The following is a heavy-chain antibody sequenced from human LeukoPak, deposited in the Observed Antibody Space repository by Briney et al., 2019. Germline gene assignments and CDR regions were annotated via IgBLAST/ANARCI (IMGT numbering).Heavy chain of an antibody. V-gene: IGHV3-48*01. CDR2: VSNSSSTI. J-gene: IGHJ6*02. CDR1: GFTFSIYS. Sequence: GGSLRLSCAASGFTFSIYSMNWVRQAPGKGLEWVSYVSNSSSTIYYADSVKGRFTISRDNAKNSLYLQMNSLRAEDTAVYYCARRPPAAAGVYYYGMDVWGQGTTVTVSS. D-gene: IGHD6-13*01. CDR3: ARRPPAAAGVYYYGMDV.